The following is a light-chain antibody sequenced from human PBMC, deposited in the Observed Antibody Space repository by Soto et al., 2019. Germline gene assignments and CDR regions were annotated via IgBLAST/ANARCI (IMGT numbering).Light chain of an antibody. CDR3: SSYTSIGGV. V-gene: IGLV2-14*01. J-gene: IGLJ2*01. Sequence: QSVLTQPASVSGSPGQSITISCTGTSSDVGGYNYVSWYQQHPGKAPKLMIYDVSNRPSGVSNRFSGSKSGNTASLTISGLQAEDEADYYCSSYTSIGGVFGGGTQLTVL. CDR2: DVS. CDR1: SSDVGGYNY.